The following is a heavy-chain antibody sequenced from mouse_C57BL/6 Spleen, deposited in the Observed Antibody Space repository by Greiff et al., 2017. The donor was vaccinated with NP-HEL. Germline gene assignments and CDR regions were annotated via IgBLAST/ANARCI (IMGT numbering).Heavy chain of an antibody. CDR3: ARGDSSGYGAMDY. Sequence: QVHVKQSGAELVRPGTSVKVSCKASGYAFTNYLIEWVKQRPGQGLEWIGVINPGSGGTNYNEKFKGKATLTADKSSSTAYMQLSSLTSEDSAVYFCARGDSSGYGAMDYWGQGTSVTVSS. CDR2: INPGSGGT. CDR1: GYAFTNYL. V-gene: IGHV1-54*01. D-gene: IGHD3-2*02. J-gene: IGHJ4*01.